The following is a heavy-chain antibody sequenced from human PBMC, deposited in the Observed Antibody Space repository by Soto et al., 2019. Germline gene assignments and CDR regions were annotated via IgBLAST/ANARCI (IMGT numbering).Heavy chain of an antibody. D-gene: IGHD4-17*01. CDR2: IYSSGST. Sequence: QLQLQESGPGLVKPSETLSLTCTVSSGSISSSNYYWGWVRQPPGKGLEWIGSIYSSGSTYYNPSLKSRVTISVDTSKNQFSLKLSSMTAADTAVYYCARLGRYNDYEAYFDYWGQGTLVTVSS. CDR3: ARLGRYNDYEAYFDY. J-gene: IGHJ4*02. V-gene: IGHV4-39*01. CDR1: SGSISSSNYY.